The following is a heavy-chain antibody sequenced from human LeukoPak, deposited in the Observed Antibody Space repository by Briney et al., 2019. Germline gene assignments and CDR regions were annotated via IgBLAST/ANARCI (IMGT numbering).Heavy chain of an antibody. CDR2: INPNSGGT. CDR3: ARDSWYYYDSSGYYYNAFDI. Sequence: ASVKVFCKASGYTFTGYYMHWVRQAPGQGLEWMGWINPNSGGTNYAQKFQGRVTMTRDTSISTAYMELSRLRSDDTAVYYCARDSWYYYDSSGYYYNAFDIWGQGTMVTVSS. V-gene: IGHV1-2*02. CDR1: GYTFTGYY. J-gene: IGHJ3*02. D-gene: IGHD3-22*01.